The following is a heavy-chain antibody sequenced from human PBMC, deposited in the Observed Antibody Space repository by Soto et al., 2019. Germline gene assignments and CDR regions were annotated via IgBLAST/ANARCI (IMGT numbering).Heavy chain of an antibody. CDR1: GGTFSSYA. V-gene: IGHV1-69*01. CDR2: FIPISGTA. CDR3: ARSQGSSTSLEIYYYYYYGMDV. Sequence: QVQLVQSGAEVKKPGSSVKVSCKASGGTFSSYAISWVRQAPGQGLEWMGGFIPISGTANYAQKYQGRVTITADESTSTAYMEVSSLRSEDTAGYYCARSQGSSTSLEIYYYYYYGMDVWGQGTTVTVSS. D-gene: IGHD2-2*01. J-gene: IGHJ6*02.